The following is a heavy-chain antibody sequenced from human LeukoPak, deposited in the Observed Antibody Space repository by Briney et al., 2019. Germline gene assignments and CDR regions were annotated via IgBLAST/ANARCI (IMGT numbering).Heavy chain of an antibody. V-gene: IGHV1-2*02. D-gene: IGHD1-20*01. CDR1: GYTFTGYY. CDR2: INPNSGGT. CDR3: ARDQGYNWNDGVFQDY. Sequence: GASVKVSCKASGYTFTGYYMHWVRQAPGQGLEWMGWINPNSGGTNYAQKFQDRVTMTRDTSISTAYMELSRLRSDDTAVYYCARDQGYNWNDGVFQDYWGQGTLVTVSS. J-gene: IGHJ4*02.